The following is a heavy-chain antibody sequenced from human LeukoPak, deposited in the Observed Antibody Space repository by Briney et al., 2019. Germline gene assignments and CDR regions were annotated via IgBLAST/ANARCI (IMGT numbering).Heavy chain of an antibody. CDR2: IYYSGST. Sequence: SETLSLTCTVSGGSISSSSYYWGWIRQPPGKGLEWIGSIYYSGSTNYNPSLKSRVTISVDTSKNQFSLKLSSVTAADTAVYYCARDLGGSYRYYFDYWGQGTLVTVSS. CDR1: GGSISSSSYY. D-gene: IGHD1-26*01. CDR3: ARDLGGSYRYYFDY. J-gene: IGHJ4*02. V-gene: IGHV4-39*07.